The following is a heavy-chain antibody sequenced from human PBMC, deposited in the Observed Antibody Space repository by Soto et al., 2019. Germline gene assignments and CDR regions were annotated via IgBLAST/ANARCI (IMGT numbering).Heavy chain of an antibody. Sequence: SETLSLTCTVSGGSISGYFWSWIRQPAGKGLEWIGRIYSSGSTNYNPSLKSRVTMSVDASKNQFSLKLNSVTAADTAVYYCARDVDYNNWVLYYWGQGSLVTVSS. J-gene: IGHJ4*02. CDR2: IYSSGST. CDR1: GGSISGYF. CDR3: ARDVDYNNWVLYY. V-gene: IGHV4-4*07. D-gene: IGHD1-1*01.